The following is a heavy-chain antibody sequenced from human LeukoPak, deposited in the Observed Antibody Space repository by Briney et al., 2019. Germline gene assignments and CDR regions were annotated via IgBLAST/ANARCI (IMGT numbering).Heavy chain of an antibody. CDR2: ITGRGECI. V-gene: IGHV3-23*01. Sequence: GASQRLSCAASGFTFSSYAMSWVRQAPRKGPERNWPITGRGECISYADSVKGRFTISRGNSKNTLYLKMNSLRAEDTAVYYCAKDPYLHPLYQLLSSYYYYSMDVWGQGTTVTVSS. J-gene: IGHJ6*02. CDR1: GFTFSSYA. D-gene: IGHD2-2*01. CDR3: AKDPYLHPLYQLLSSYYYYSMDV.